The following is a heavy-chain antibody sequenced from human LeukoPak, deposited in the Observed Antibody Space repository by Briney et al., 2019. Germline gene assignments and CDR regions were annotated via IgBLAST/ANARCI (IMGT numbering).Heavy chain of an antibody. D-gene: IGHD3-10*01. CDR1: GFPFSSYA. J-gene: IGHJ4*02. V-gene: IGHV3-23*01. CDR2: ISGSADRI. CDR3: AKESPYGSGSRNCYFHY. Sequence: TGGSLRLSCAASGFPFSSYAMSGVRQARGEGVECVSAISGSADRIYYADSEKGRFTISRDNSKNTLYLQMNSLSPEDTTIYYCAKESPYGSGSRNCYFHYWGQGTLVTVSS.